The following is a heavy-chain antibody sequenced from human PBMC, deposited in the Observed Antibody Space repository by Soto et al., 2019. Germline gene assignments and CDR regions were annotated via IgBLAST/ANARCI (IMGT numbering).Heavy chain of an antibody. Sequence: QVQLVQSGAEVKKPGASVKVSCKASGYTFNSYYIHWVRQAPGQGLEWMGWINPNSDVTGYAQSFQGRVTMTRDMSMTTAYMDLTRLRSDDTTVYYCVRVGLNRNYDFDFWGQGTLITVSS. J-gene: IGHJ4*02. CDR1: GYTFNSYY. D-gene: IGHD3-16*01. CDR3: VRVGLNRNYDFDF. CDR2: INPNSDVT. V-gene: IGHV1-2*02.